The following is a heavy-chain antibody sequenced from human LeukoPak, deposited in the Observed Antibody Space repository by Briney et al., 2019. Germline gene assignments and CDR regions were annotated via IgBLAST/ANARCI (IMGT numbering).Heavy chain of an antibody. CDR1: GGSISGYY. V-gene: IGHV4-59*01. Sequence: SETLSLTCTVSGGSISGYYWSWIRQPPGKGLEWIGYIYYSGSTNYNPSLKSRVTISLDTSKNQFSLKLSSVTAADTAVYYCARAGPGYCSGSSCFDYWGQGTLDTVPS. J-gene: IGHJ4*02. D-gene: IGHD2-15*01. CDR3: ARAGPGYCSGSSCFDY. CDR2: IYYSGST.